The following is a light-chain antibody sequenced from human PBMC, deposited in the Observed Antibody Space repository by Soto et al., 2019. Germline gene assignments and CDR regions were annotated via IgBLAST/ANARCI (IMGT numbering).Light chain of an antibody. J-gene: IGKJ1*01. Sequence: EIVMTQSPATLSVSPGERATLSCRASQTVSSNLAWYQQKPGQAPRLLIYGVSSRATGIPARFSGSGSGTGFTLTISSLQSEDFAVYYCQQYSNWPRTFGQGTKVDIK. V-gene: IGKV3-15*01. CDR3: QQYSNWPRT. CDR2: GVS. CDR1: QTVSSN.